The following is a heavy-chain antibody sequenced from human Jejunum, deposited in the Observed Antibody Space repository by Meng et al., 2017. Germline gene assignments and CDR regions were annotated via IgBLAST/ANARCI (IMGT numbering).Heavy chain of an antibody. J-gene: IGHJ2*01. CDR1: GFTFTNYD. D-gene: IGHD2-15*01. CDR3: ARESMYTESGGWNDWYLDL. V-gene: IGHV3-13*01. Sequence: GESLKISCEASGFTFTNYDFHWLRQTPGKGLEWVSAIGRGGNTYYPGSVEGRFTMSREDAKNSVYLQMNSLTAGDTAVYYCARESMYTESGGWNDWYLDLWGRGTLVTVSS. CDR2: IGRGGNT.